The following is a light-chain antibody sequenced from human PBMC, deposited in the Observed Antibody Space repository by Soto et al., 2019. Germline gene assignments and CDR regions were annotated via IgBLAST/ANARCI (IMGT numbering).Light chain of an antibody. CDR2: ASN. J-gene: IGLJ1*01. CDR3: GAWDDSLRLYL. Sequence: QSVLTQPPSGSASQGQTVTISCSRSSSNNGKYYVSWYQPLPGDAPKLLIYASNKRPSRIPERFSASRSCTSDTLGITGLQTGDEADDYCGAWDDSLRLYLFGPGRQVSV. CDR1: SSNNGKYY. V-gene: IGLV1-51*01.